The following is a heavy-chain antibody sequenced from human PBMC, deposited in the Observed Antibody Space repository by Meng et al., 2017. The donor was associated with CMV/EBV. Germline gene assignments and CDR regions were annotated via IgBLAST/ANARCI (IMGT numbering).Heavy chain of an antibody. CDR3: ARDRWQSQVVPSRVHWFDP. D-gene: IGHD2-2*01. CDR1: GFTFSSYS. V-gene: IGHV3-21*01. Sequence: GESLKISCAASGFTFSSYSMNWVLQAPGKGLEWVSSISSSSSYIYYADSVKGRFTISRDNAKNSLYLQMNSLRAEDTAVYYCARDRWQSQVVPSRVHWFDPWGQGTLVTVSS. CDR2: ISSSSSYI. J-gene: IGHJ5*02.